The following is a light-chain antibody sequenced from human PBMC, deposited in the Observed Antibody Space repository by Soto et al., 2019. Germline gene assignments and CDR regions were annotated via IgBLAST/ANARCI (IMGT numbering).Light chain of an antibody. J-gene: IGKJ5*01. CDR1: QDIGNW. CDR2: SAS. Sequence: DIQMTQSPSSLSASVGARVTITCRASQDIGNWMTWYQQKPGKAPKLLIYSASTLVRGVPSRFSGSGSGTEFTLTISGLQPEDSLTYYCQQAKSFPITFGQGTRLEIK. V-gene: IGKV1-12*01. CDR3: QQAKSFPIT.